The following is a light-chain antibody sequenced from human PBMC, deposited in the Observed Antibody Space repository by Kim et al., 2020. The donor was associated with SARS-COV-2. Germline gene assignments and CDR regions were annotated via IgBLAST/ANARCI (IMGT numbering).Light chain of an antibody. CDR3: QQYNSWT. J-gene: IGKJ1*01. CDR1: QSISSW. Sequence: LSASVGDRVTITCRASQSISSWLAWYQQKPGKAPKLLIYKASSLESGVPSRFSGSGSGTEFTLTISSLQPDDFATYYCQQYNSWTFGQGTKVDIK. CDR2: KAS. V-gene: IGKV1-5*03.